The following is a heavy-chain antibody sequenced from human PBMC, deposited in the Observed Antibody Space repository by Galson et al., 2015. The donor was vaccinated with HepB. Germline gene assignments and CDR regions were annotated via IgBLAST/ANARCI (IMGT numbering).Heavy chain of an antibody. J-gene: IGHJ4*02. D-gene: IGHD3-10*01. CDR3: ARGYYRSGSYIDY. Sequence: SLTCTVSGASVHGYYWNWIRQSPGKALQLIGYMLITGSTTYHSSFESRVTISMDRSRNLFSLRLTSVTAADTAVYYCARGYYRSGSYIDYWGQGTLVTVSS. CDR2: MLITGST. CDR1: GASVHGYY. V-gene: IGHV4-4*09.